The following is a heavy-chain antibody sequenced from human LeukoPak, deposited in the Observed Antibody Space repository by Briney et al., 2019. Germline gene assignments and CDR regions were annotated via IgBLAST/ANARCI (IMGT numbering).Heavy chain of an antibody. V-gene: IGHV3-74*01. CDR3: ARDLTTLDY. CDR1: GFTFSGYW. CDR2: INSDGRST. Sequence: GGSLRLSCAASGFTFSGYWMNWVRQAPGKGLVWVSHINSDGRSTSHADSVKGRFTISRDNAKNTLYLQMNSLRAEDTAVYYCARDLTTLDYWGQGTLVTVSS. J-gene: IGHJ4*02. D-gene: IGHD4-11*01.